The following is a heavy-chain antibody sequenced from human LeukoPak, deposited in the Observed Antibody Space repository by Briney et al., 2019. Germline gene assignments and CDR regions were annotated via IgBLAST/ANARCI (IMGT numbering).Heavy chain of an antibody. CDR1: GYSFTNCW. CDR3: ARQGGLYGGDSDY. V-gene: IGHV5-51*01. J-gene: IGHJ4*02. Sequence: GESLKISCKASGYSFTNCWIGWGRQMPGKGLEWMGIIDPSDSDIRYSPSFQGQVTISADKSIRTAYLQWSSLKAPDAAMYYCARQGGLYGGDSDYWGQGTLVTVSS. D-gene: IGHD4-17*01. CDR2: IDPSDSDI.